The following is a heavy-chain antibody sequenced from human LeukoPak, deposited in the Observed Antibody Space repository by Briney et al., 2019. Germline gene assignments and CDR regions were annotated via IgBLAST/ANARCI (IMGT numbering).Heavy chain of an antibody. V-gene: IGHV4-39*01. D-gene: IGHD6-6*01. Sequence: SQTLSLTCTVSGGSISSGGYYWGWIRQPPGKGLEWIGSIYYSGSTSYNPSLKSRVTISVDTSKNQFSLKLSSVTATDTAVYYCARLTDYEYSSSSFDYWGQGTLVTVSS. J-gene: IGHJ4*02. CDR2: IYYSGST. CDR3: ARLTDYEYSSSSFDY. CDR1: GGSISSGGYY.